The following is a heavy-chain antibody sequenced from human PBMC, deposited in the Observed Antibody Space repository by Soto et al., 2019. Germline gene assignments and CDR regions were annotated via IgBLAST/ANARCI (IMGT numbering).Heavy chain of an antibody. Sequence: QVQLVQSGAEVKKPGSSVKVSCKASGGTFSSYAISWVRQAPGQGLEWMGGIIPIFGTANYAQKFQGRVKITADESTSTAYMELSSLRSEDTAVYYCARDGAAADAYYYYGMDVWGQGTTVTVSS. CDR2: IIPIFGTA. J-gene: IGHJ6*02. CDR3: ARDGAAADAYYYYGMDV. V-gene: IGHV1-69*12. CDR1: GGTFSSYA. D-gene: IGHD6-13*01.